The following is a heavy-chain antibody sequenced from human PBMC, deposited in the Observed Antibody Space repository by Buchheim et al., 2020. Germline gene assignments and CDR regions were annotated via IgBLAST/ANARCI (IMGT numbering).Heavy chain of an antibody. D-gene: IGHD6-19*01. J-gene: IGHJ6*02. CDR3: ARRVAGRKHYFGMDV. V-gene: IGHV5-10-1*01. CDR1: GYSFTNYW. CDR2: IDPSDSYT. Sequence: EVQLVQSGAEVKKPGESLRISCKGSGYSFTNYWINWVRQMPGKGLEWLGTIDPSDSYTNYSPSFQGHVTISTYKPISTTYLQWSSLKASDTAMYYCARRVAGRKHYFGMDVWGQGTT.